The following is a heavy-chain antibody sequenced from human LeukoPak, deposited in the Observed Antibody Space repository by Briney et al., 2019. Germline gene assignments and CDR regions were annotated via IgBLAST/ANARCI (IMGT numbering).Heavy chain of an antibody. CDR2: IYTSGST. CDR3: ARLGGYCSSTSCYTGHCYYYYMDV. D-gene: IGHD2-2*02. V-gene: IGHV4-4*09. J-gene: IGHJ6*03. CDR1: GGSIGSHY. Sequence: SETLSLTCTVSGGSIGSHYWSWIRQPPGKGLEWIGYIYTSGSTNYNPSLKSRVTISVDTSKNQFSLKLSSVTAADTAVYYCARLGGYCSSTSCYTGHCYYYYMDVWGKGTTGTVSS.